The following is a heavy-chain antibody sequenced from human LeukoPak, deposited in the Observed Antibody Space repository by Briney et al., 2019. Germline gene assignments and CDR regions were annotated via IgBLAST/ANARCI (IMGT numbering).Heavy chain of an antibody. CDR1: GFTFSSSG. CDR2: ISGSGGNT. D-gene: IGHD4-17*01. V-gene: IGHV3-23*01. Sequence: PGGSLRLSCAASGFTFSSSGMSWVRQAPGKGLEWVSGISGSGGNTYYADSVKGRFTISRDNSKNTLYLQMNSLRAEDTAVYYCARDPYGEESYYYYMDVWGKGTTVTVSS. CDR3: ARDPYGEESYYYYMDV. J-gene: IGHJ6*03.